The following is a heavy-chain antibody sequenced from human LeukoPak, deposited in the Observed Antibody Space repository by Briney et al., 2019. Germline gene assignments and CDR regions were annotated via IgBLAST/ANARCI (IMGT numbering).Heavy chain of an antibody. Sequence: PSETLSLTCTVSGGSISSYYWSWIRQPPGKGLEWIGYIYYSGSTNYNPSLKSRVTISVDTSKNQFSLKLSSVTAADTAVYYCASLHYYYGMDVWGQGTTVTVSS. CDR2: IYYSGST. V-gene: IGHV4-59*01. J-gene: IGHJ6*02. CDR3: ASLHYYYGMDV. CDR1: GGSISSYY.